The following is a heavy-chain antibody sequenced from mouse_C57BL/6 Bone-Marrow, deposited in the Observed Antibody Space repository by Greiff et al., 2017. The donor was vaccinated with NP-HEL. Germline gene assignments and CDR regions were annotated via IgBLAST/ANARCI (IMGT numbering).Heavy chain of an antibody. CDR1: GYTFTSYW. J-gene: IGHJ4*01. CDR2: INPSNGGT. D-gene: IGHD1-1*01. Sequence: QVQLQQPGTELVKPGASVKLSCKASGYTFTSYWMHWVKQRPGQGLEWIGNINPSNGGTNYNEKFHSKATLTVDKSSSTAYMQLSSLTSEDSAVYYCARGDYYGSYYYAMDYWGQGTSVTVSS. V-gene: IGHV1-53*01. CDR3: ARGDYYGSYYYAMDY.